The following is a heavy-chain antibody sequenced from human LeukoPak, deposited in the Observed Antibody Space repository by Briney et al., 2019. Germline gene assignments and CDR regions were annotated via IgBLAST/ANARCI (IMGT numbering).Heavy chain of an antibody. Sequence: GASVKVSRKASGYTFTDCYVNWVRQAPGQGLEWMGWINPNSGDTNYAETFQGRVTMTRDTSISTAYMELNRLRSDDTAVYYCARRYNILTGFLFWGQGTLVTVSS. V-gene: IGHV1-2*02. D-gene: IGHD3-9*01. J-gene: IGHJ4*02. CDR1: GYTFTDCY. CDR3: ARRYNILTGFLF. CDR2: INPNSGDT.